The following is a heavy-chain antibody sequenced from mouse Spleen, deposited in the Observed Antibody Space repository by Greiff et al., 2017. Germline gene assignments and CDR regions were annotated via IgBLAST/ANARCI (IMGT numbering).Heavy chain of an antibody. J-gene: IGHJ2*01. Sequence: EVQRVESGGGLVQPGGSRKLSCAASGFTFSSFGMHWVRQAPEKGLEWVAYISSGSSTIYYADTVKGRFTISRDNPKNTLFLQMTSLRSEDTAMYYCARWSYFDYWGQGTTLTVSS. CDR3: ARWSYFDY. CDR1: GFTFSSFG. V-gene: IGHV5-17*02. CDR2: ISSGSSTI.